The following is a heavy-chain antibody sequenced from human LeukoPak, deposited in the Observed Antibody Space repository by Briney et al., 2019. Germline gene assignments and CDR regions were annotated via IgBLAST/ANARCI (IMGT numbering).Heavy chain of an antibody. V-gene: IGHV3-30*18. CDR2: LSYDGSNK. J-gene: IGHJ4*02. CDR1: GFTFSSYG. Sequence: GRSLRLSCAASGFTFSSYGMHWVRQAPGKGLEGVAVLSYDGSNKYYADSVKGRFTISRDNSTNTLYLQMNSLRAVDTAVYYCAKDSEVWFGAYYFDYWGQGTLVTVSS. D-gene: IGHD3-10*01. CDR3: AKDSEVWFGAYYFDY.